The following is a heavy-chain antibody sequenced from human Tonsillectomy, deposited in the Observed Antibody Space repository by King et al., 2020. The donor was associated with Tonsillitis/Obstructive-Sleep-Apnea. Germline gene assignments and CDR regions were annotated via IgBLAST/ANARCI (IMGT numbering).Heavy chain of an antibody. D-gene: IGHD6-13*01. CDR3: ATVDPKQLVYFDY. CDR2: FDPEDGDT. J-gene: IGHJ4*02. V-gene: IGHV1-24*01. Sequence: QLVQSGAEVKKPGASVKVSCKVSGYTLTELSMHWVRQAPGKGLECMVGFDPEDGDTIYAQKFKGRVTMTEDTSTDTASMELSSLRSEDTAVYYCATVDPKQLVYFDYWGQGTLVTVSS. CDR1: GYTLTELS.